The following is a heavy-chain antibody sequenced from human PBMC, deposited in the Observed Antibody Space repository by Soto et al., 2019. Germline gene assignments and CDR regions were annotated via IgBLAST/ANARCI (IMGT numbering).Heavy chain of an antibody. CDR3: AKFLPPPIPDYYYYGMDV. CDR1: GFTFSSYG. J-gene: IGHJ6*02. V-gene: IGHV3-30*18. Sequence: GGALRLSCAASGFTFSSYGMHWVRQAPGKGLEWVAVISYDGSNKYYADSVKGRFTISRDNSKNTLYLQMNSLRAEDTAVYYCAKFLPPPIPDYYYYGMDVWGQGTTVTVSS. D-gene: IGHD2-2*01. CDR2: ISYDGSNK.